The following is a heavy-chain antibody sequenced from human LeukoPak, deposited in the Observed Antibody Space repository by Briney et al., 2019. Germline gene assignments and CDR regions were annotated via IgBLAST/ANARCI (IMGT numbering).Heavy chain of an antibody. V-gene: IGHV3-23*01. CDR3: AKARKSYGDYTGDY. CDR1: GFTFSSYA. D-gene: IGHD4-17*01. CDR2: ISGSGGST. Sequence: GGSLRLSCAASGFTFSSYAMSWVRQAPGKGLEWVSAISGSGGSTYYADSVKGRFTISRDNSKNTLYLQMNSLRAEDTAVYYCAKARKSYGDYTGDYWGQGTLVTASS. J-gene: IGHJ4*02.